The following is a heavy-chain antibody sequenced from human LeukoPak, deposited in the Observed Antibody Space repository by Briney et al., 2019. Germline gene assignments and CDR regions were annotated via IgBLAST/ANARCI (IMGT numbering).Heavy chain of an antibody. V-gene: IGHV4-59*01. CDR2: TYYSGST. J-gene: IGHJ3*02. D-gene: IGHD2-2*01. CDR3: ARDGRYCSSTSCYDNAFDI. Sequence: SETLSLTCTVSGGSISSYYWSWIRQPPGKGLEWIGYTYYSGSTNYNPSLKSRVTISVDTSKNQFSLKLSSVTAADTAVYYCARDGRYCSSTSCYDNAFDIWGQGTMVTVSS. CDR1: GGSISSYY.